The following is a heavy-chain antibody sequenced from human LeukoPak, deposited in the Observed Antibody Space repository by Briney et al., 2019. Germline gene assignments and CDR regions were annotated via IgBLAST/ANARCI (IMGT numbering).Heavy chain of an antibody. CDR1: GFTFSSYG. CDR3: AKNFYGSGSYLEGRFGY. D-gene: IGHD3-10*01. Sequence: GGSLRLSCAASGFTFSSYGMHWVRQAPGKGLEWVALIRYDGSNKYYADSVKGRFTISRDNSKNTLYVQMNSLRPEDTAVYYCAKNFYGSGSYLEGRFGYWGQGTLVTVSS. J-gene: IGHJ4*02. V-gene: IGHV3-30*02. CDR2: IRYDGSNK.